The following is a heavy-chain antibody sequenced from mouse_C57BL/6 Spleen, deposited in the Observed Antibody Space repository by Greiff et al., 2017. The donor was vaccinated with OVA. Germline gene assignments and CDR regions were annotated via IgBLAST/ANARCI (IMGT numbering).Heavy chain of an antibody. Sequence: VQLQQSGAELAKPGASVKLSCTASGYTFTSYWMHWVKQRPGQGLEWIGYINPSSGYTKYNQKFKDKATLTADKSSSTAYMQLISLTYEDSAVYYCARGRSNYFLFDYWGQGTTLTVSS. D-gene: IGHD2-5*01. CDR1: GYTFTSYW. CDR3: ARGRSNYFLFDY. CDR2: INPSSGYT. J-gene: IGHJ2*01. V-gene: IGHV1-7*01.